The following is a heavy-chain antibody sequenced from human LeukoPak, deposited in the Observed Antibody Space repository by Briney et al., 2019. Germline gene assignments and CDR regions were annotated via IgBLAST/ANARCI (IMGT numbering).Heavy chain of an antibody. CDR2: IDSDGSST. CDR3: ARERPGEDTFDI. J-gene: IGHJ3*02. D-gene: IGHD7-27*01. Sequence: GGSLRLSCAASGFTFSRYWMHWVRQTPGKGLVWVSRIDSDGSSTNYADSVKGRFIISRDNAKNSLYLQMNSLRTEDTAVYYCARERPGEDTFDIWGQGTMVTVSS. V-gene: IGHV3-74*01. CDR1: GFTFSRYW.